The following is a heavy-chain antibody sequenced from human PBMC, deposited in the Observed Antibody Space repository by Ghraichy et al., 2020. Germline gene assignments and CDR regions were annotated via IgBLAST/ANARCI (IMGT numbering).Heavy chain of an antibody. J-gene: IGHJ5*02. Sequence: SETLSLTCTVSGGSISSYYWSWIRQPPGKGLEWIGYIYYSGSTNYNPSLKSRVTISVDTSKNQFSLKLSPVTAADTAVYYCARSAFPARADWFDPWGQGTLVTVSS. CDR2: IYYSGST. CDR3: ARSAFPARADWFDP. CDR1: GGSISSYY. V-gene: IGHV4-59*08. D-gene: IGHD6-25*01.